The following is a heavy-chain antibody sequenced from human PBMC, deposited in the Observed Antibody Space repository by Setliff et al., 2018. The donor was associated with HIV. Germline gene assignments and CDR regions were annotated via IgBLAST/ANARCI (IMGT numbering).Heavy chain of an antibody. V-gene: IGHV1-3*01. D-gene: IGHD3-22*01. CDR2: INAGNGNT. CDR3: ATFFLNTMTSCPACPDAFDI. Sequence: SVQVSCKASGYTFTSYAMHWVRQAPGQRLEWMGWINAGNGNTKYSQKFQGRVTITRDTSASTAYMELSSLRSEDTAVYYCATFFLNTMTSCPACPDAFDIWGQGTMVTVSS. CDR1: GYTFTSYA. J-gene: IGHJ3*02.